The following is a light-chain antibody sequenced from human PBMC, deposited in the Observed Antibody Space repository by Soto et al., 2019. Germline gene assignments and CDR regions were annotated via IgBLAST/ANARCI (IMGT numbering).Light chain of an antibody. CDR2: DAS. V-gene: IGKV1-39*01. CDR3: QQSYSTPRT. CDR1: QDISNS. Sequence: DIQMTQSPSSLSASVGDRVTITCQASQDISNSLNWFQQKPGKAPKLLIYDASTLETGVPSRFSGSGSGTDFTLTISSLQPEDFATYYCQQSYSTPRTFGQGTKLEIK. J-gene: IGKJ2*01.